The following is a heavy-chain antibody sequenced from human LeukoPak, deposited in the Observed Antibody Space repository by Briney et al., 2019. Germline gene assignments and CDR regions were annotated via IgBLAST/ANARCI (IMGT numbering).Heavy chain of an antibody. CDR1: GFTFSSYG. CDR2: ISSSGSTI. D-gene: IGHD3-10*02. Sequence: GGSLRLSCAASGFTFSSYGMNWVRQAPGKGLEWVSYISSSGSTIYYADSVKGRFTISRDNAKNSLYLQMNSLRAEDTAVYYCAELGITMIGGVWGQGTTVTISS. CDR3: AELGITMIGGV. V-gene: IGHV3-48*04. J-gene: IGHJ6*02.